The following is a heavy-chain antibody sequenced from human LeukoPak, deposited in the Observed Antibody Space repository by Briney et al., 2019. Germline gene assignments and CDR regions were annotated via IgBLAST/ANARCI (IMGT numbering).Heavy chain of an antibody. Sequence: APVKVSCKASGYTFTGYYIHWVRQAPGQGLEWMGWINPNSGGTNYAQKFQGRVTMTRDTSTSTAYMELSSLRSEDTAVYYCARDLRLYYYDSSGYYFDAFDIWGQGTMVTVSS. V-gene: IGHV1-2*02. CDR1: GYTFTGYY. CDR2: INPNSGGT. J-gene: IGHJ3*02. D-gene: IGHD3-22*01. CDR3: ARDLRLYYYDSSGYYFDAFDI.